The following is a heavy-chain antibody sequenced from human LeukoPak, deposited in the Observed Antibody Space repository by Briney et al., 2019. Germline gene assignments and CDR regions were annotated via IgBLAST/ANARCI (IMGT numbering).Heavy chain of an antibody. CDR3: ARHEYSGSYYGLSWFDP. CDR1: GGSISGSGYY. CDR2: MYYSGST. D-gene: IGHD1-26*01. V-gene: IGHV4-39*01. J-gene: IGHJ5*02. Sequence: PSETLSLTCTVSGGSISGSGYYWGWIRQPPGKGLEWIASMYYSGSTYYNPSLKSRVTISVDTSKNQLSLKLSSLTAADTAVYYCARHEYSGSYYGLSWFDPWGQGTLVTVSS.